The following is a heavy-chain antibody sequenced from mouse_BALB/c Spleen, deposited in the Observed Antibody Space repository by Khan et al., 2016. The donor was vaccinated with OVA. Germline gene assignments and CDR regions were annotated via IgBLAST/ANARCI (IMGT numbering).Heavy chain of an antibody. CDR3: ARDRIDY. J-gene: IGHJ2*01. V-gene: IGHV1-7*01. CDR2: INPSSGHT. Sequence: QIQLVQSGAELAKPGASVKMSCKASGYTFSNYWIHWVKQRPGQGLEWIGYINPSSGHTYYNQTFNDKATLTTDKSSSTAYMQLSSLTSEDSAVYYGARDRIDYWGQGTTLTVSS. CDR1: GYTFSNYW.